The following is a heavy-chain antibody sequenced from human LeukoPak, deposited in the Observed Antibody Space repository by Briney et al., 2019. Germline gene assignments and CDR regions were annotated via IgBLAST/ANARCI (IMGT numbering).Heavy chain of an antibody. J-gene: IGHJ5*02. CDR1: GYNFINFW. CDR3: ARHGSGTNWFDP. CDR2: IYPGDSET. V-gene: IGHV5-51*01. Sequence: GESLKISCQGSGYNFINFWIAWVRQMPGKGLECMGLIYPGDSETRYSPSFQGQVTISVDKSISTAYLQWSSLKASDTAMYYCARHGSGTNWFDPWGQGTLVTVSS.